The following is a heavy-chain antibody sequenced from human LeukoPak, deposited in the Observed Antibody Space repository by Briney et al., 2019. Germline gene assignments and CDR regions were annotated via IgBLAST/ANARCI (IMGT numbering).Heavy chain of an antibody. D-gene: IGHD5-12*01. CDR1: GGSISSSNW. CDR3: ARDRGPYSGYDSYYFDY. J-gene: IGHJ4*02. Sequence: SGTLSLTCAVSGGSISSSNWWSWVRQPPGKGLEWIGEIYHSGSTNYNPSLKSRVTISVDKSKNQFSLKLSSVTAAGTAVYYCARDRGPYSGYDSYYFDYWGQGTLVTVSS. CDR2: IYHSGST. V-gene: IGHV4-4*02.